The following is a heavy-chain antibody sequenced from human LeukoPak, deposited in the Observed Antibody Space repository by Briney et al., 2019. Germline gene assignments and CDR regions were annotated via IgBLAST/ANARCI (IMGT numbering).Heavy chain of an antibody. Sequence: PGGSLRLSCAASGFTFSSYWMSWVRQAPGKGMEWVANIKQDGSEKYYVDSVKGRFIISRDNAKNSLSLQMNSLRAEDTAVYYCARDGSGWYGNWYLDLWGLGTLVTVSS. J-gene: IGHJ2*01. V-gene: IGHV3-7*03. D-gene: IGHD6-19*01. CDR2: IKQDGSEK. CDR1: GFTFSSYW. CDR3: ARDGSGWYGNWYLDL.